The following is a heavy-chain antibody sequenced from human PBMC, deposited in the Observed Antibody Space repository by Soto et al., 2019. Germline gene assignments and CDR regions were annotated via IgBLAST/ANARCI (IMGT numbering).Heavy chain of an antibody. V-gene: IGHV4-34*01. CDR3: ARAPYSSGWSLFPYYYYGMDV. Sequence: WETLSLTCAVYGGSFTGYYWSWIHQPPGKGLEWIGEINHSGSTNYNPSLKSRVTISVDTSKNQFSLKLSSVTAADTAVYYCARAPYSSGWSLFPYYYYGMDVWGQGTTVTVSS. CDR2: INHSGST. D-gene: IGHD6-19*01. CDR1: GGSFTGYY. J-gene: IGHJ6*02.